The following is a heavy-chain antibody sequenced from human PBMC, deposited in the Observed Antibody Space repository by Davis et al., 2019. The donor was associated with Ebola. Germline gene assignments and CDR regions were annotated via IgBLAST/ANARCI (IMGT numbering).Heavy chain of an antibody. J-gene: IGHJ6*02. V-gene: IGHV1-8*01. D-gene: IGHD3-22*01. CDR3: ARVLEVVVIPNYYYYGMDV. CDR2: MNPNSGNT. CDR1: GYTFTSYD. Sequence: VSVKVSCKASGYTFTSYDINWVRQATGQGLEWMGWMNPNSGNTGYAQKFQGRVTMTRNTSISTAYMELSSLRSEDTAVYYCARVLEVVVIPNYYYYGMDVWGQGTTVTVSS.